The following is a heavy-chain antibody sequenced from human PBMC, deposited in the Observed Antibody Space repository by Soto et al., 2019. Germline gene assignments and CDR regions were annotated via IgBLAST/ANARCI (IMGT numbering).Heavy chain of an antibody. D-gene: IGHD3-10*01. CDR1: GDSVSSNSAG. Sequence: SQTLSLTCVISGDSVSSNSAGWNWLRQPPSRGLERLGRTCYKSKWNNDYALSVKSRITINPDTSKNQFSLHLYSVTPEDTAVYYCTGITCFRGMEVWGQGTPVTVSS. J-gene: IGHJ6*02. CDR3: TGITCFRGMEV. V-gene: IGHV6-1*01. CDR2: TCYKSKWNN.